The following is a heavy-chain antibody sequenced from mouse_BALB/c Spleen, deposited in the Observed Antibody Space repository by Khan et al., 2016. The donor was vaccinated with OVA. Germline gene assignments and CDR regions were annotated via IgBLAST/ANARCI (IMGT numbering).Heavy chain of an antibody. CDR2: IYPGTNNT. Sequence: QVQLKQSGAELVRPGTSVKLSCKTSGYTFTSYWIHWVKQRSGQGLEWIARIYPGTNNTYYNENFKDKATLTADTASSTVYLQLSSLKSEDSAVFFCAREEALYYCDYWGQGTTLTVSS. CDR3: AREEALYYCDY. V-gene: IGHV1S132*01. J-gene: IGHJ2*01. D-gene: IGHD3-2*02. CDR1: GYTFTSYW.